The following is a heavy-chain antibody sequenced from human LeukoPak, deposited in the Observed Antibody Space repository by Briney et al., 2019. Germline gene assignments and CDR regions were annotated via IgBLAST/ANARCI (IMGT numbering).Heavy chain of an antibody. J-gene: IGHJ3*02. D-gene: IGHD6-19*01. Sequence: ASVKVSCKASGYTFTTYYIHWVRQAPGQGLEWMGTINPSGGATNYAQNLQGRVAMTRDTSTSTVYMEVGSLTSEDTAVYYCARGGIAVAATLATFDIWGQGTMVTVSS. V-gene: IGHV1-46*01. CDR3: ARGGIAVAATLATFDI. CDR2: INPSGGAT. CDR1: GYTFTTYY.